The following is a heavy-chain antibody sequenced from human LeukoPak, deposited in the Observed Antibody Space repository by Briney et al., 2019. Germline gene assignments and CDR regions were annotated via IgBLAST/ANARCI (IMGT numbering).Heavy chain of an antibody. CDR2: ISSSSSYI. Sequence: PGGSLRLSCAASGFTFSSYSMNWVRQAPGKGLEWVSSISSSSSYIYYADSVKDRFTISRDNAKNSLYLQMNSLRAEDTAVYYCARDTVTTAFDIWGQGTMVTVSS. J-gene: IGHJ3*02. CDR3: ARDTVTTAFDI. V-gene: IGHV3-21*01. D-gene: IGHD4-17*01. CDR1: GFTFSSYS.